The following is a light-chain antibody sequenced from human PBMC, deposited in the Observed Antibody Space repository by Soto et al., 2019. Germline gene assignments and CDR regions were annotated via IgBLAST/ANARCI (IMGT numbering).Light chain of an antibody. CDR3: GSWDSSLSAYV. J-gene: IGLJ1*01. CDR1: ISNIGGNY. CDR2: DDY. V-gene: IGLV1-51*01. Sequence: QSVLTQPPSVSAAPGQKVIISCSGSISNIGGNYVSWYQQVPGTAPKLLIYDDYKRPSGIPDRFSGSKSGTSATLGITGFQTGDEADYYCGSWDSSLSAYVFGTGTKLTVL.